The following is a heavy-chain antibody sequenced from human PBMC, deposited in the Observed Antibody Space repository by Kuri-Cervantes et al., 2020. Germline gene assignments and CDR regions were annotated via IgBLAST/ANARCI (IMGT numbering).Heavy chain of an antibody. Sequence: GESLKISCAASGFRFTSYWMSWVRQAPGKGLEWVANIKQDGSEKYYVDSVKGRFSISRDNSKNTLFLQMNSLRAEDTAVYYCAMIDYSDKGWGQGTLVTVSS. V-gene: IGHV3-7*01. CDR1: GFRFTSYW. J-gene: IGHJ4*02. D-gene: IGHD4-11*01. CDR3: AMIDYSDKG. CDR2: IKQDGSEK.